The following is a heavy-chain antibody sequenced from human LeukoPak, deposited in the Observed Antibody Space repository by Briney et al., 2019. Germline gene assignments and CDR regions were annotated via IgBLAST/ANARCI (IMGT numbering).Heavy chain of an antibody. CDR2: ISSDSTDI. CDR3: AELGITMIGGV. D-gene: IGHD3-10*02. V-gene: IGHV3-21*01. J-gene: IGHJ6*04. CDR1: GFTFSHYA. Sequence: GGSLRLSCAASGFTFSHYAMNWVRQAPGKGLEWVSSISSDSTDIYYADSVKGRFTISRDNAKNSLYLQINSLRAEDTAVYYCAELGITMIGGVWGKGTTVTISS.